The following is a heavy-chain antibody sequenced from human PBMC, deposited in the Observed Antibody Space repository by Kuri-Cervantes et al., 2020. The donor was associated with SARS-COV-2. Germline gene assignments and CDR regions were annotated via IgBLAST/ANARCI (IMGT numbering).Heavy chain of an antibody. CDR3: ATTFGGWFDP. V-gene: IGHV1-24*01. CDR1: GYTLTELS. CDR2: FDPEDGET. D-gene: IGHD2-15*01. Sequence: ASVKVSCKVSGYTLTELSMHWVRQAPGKGLEWMGGFDPEDGETIYAQKFQGGVAMTEDTSTDTAYMELSSLRSEDTAVYYCATTFGGWFDPWGQGTLVTVSS. J-gene: IGHJ5*02.